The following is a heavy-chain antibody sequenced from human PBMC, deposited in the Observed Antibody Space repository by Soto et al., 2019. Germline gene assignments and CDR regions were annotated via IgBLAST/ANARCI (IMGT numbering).Heavy chain of an antibody. Sequence: QLQLQESGPGLVKPSETLSLTCTVSGGSISSSSYYWGWIRQPPGKGLEWIGSIYYSGSTYYNPSLKSRVXXXVXXSKNQFSLKLSSVTAADTAVYYCARHTPAISISDHGGQGTLVTVSS. CDR1: GGSISSSSYY. CDR3: ARHTPAISISDH. V-gene: IGHV4-39*01. J-gene: IGHJ4*02. D-gene: IGHD2-15*01. CDR2: IYYSGST.